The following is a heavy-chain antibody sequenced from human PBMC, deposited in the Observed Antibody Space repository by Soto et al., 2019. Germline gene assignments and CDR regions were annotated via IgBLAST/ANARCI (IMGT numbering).Heavy chain of an antibody. CDR3: ARARLRAVYAFDF. D-gene: IGHD4-17*01. CDR1: GVSITSGAYY. J-gene: IGHJ3*01. V-gene: IGHV4-31*03. CDR2: IYYNGNT. Sequence: SETLSLTCTLSGVSITSGAYYWTWVRQHPGKGLERIGYIYYNGNTYFSPSLKSRLTISIDTSKNQFSLKLSSVTAADTAMYYCARARLRAVYAFDFWGQGTMVTVSS.